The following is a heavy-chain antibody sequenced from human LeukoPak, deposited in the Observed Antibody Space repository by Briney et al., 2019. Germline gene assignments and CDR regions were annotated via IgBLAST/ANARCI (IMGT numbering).Heavy chain of an antibody. J-gene: IGHJ4*02. V-gene: IGHV1-2*02. CDR3: ARQHGDATMAEVVDY. Sequence: ASVKVSCKASGYTFTDYYMHWVRQAPGQGLEWMGWINPNSGDTNYAQNFQGRVTMTRDTSISTVYMELSRLKSDDTAVYFCARQHGDATMAEVVDYWGQGTLVTVSP. CDR2: INPNSGDT. D-gene: IGHD5-18*01. CDR1: GYTFTDYY.